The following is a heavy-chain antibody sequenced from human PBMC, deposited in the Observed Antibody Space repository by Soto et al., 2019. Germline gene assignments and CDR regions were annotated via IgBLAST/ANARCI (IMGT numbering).Heavy chain of an antibody. CDR3: ARVLVHDSGSYYDYYYGMDV. D-gene: IGHD1-26*01. J-gene: IGHJ6*02. V-gene: IGHV3-21*01. CDR1: GFTFSSYS. Sequence: GGSLRLSCAASGFTFSSYSMNWVRQAPGKGLEWVSSISSSSYIYYADSVKGRFTISRDNAKNSLYLQMNSLRAEDTAVYYCARVLVHDSGSYYDYYYGMDVWGQGTTVTVSS. CDR2: ISSSSYI.